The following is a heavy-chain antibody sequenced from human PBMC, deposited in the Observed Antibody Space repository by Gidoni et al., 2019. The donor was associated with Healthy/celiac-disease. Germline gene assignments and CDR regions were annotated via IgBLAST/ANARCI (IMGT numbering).Heavy chain of an antibody. CDR3: ARSEYSSSWYWFDY. V-gene: IGHV3-11*01. J-gene: IGHJ4*02. CDR1: GFTFSDYY. Sequence: ASGFTFSDYYMSWIRQAPGKGLEWVSYISSSGSTIYYADSVKGRFTISRDNAKNSLSLQMNSLRAEDTAVYYCARSEYSSSWYWFDYWGQGTLVTVSS. CDR2: ISSSGSTI. D-gene: IGHD6-13*01.